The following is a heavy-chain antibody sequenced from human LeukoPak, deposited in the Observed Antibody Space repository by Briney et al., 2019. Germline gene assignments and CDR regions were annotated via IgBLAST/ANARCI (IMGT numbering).Heavy chain of an antibody. Sequence: GGSLRLSCAASGSTFSSYSMNWVRQAPGKGLEWVSSISSSSSYIYYADSVKGRFTISRDNAKNSLYLQMNSLRAEDTAVYYCARNADYVVIDPWGQGTLVTVSS. V-gene: IGHV3-21*01. J-gene: IGHJ5*02. CDR1: GSTFSSYS. D-gene: IGHD3-22*01. CDR2: ISSSSSYI. CDR3: ARNADYVVIDP.